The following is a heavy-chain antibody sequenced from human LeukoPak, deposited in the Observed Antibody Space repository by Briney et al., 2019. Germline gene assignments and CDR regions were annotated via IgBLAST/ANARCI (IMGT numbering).Heavy chain of an antibody. CDR2: INHSGST. CDR3: ARGFTMKEFDY. D-gene: IGHD3-22*01. J-gene: IGHJ4*02. Sequence: SETLSLTCAVYGGSFSGYYWSWIRQPPGKGLGWIGEINHSGSTNYNPPLKSRVTISVDTSKNQFSLKLSSVTAADTAVYYCARGFTMKEFDYWGQGTLVTVSS. V-gene: IGHV4-34*01. CDR1: GGSFSGYY.